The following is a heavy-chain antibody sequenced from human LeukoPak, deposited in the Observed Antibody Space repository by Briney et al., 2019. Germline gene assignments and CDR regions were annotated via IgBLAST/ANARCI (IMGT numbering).Heavy chain of an antibody. Sequence: ASVKVSCKASGYTFTSYYMHWVRQAPGQGLEWMGIINPSGGSTSYAQKLQGRVTMTTDTSTSTAYMELRSLRSDDTAVYYCARGWELPNWFDPWGQGTLVTVSS. D-gene: IGHD1-26*01. CDR3: ARGWELPNWFDP. J-gene: IGHJ5*02. CDR2: INPSGGST. CDR1: GYTFTSYY. V-gene: IGHV1-46*01.